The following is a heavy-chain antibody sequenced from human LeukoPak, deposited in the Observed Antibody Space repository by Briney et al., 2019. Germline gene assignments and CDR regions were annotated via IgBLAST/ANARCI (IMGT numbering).Heavy chain of an antibody. CDR3: AKDPLWFGELSWAFDY. D-gene: IGHD3-10*01. Sequence: PGGSLRLSCAASEFTFSSYAMSWVRQAPGKGLEWVSAISGSGGSTYYADSVKGRFTISRDNSKNTLYLQMNSLRAEDTAVYYCAKDPLWFGELSWAFDYWGQGTLVTVSS. V-gene: IGHV3-23*01. J-gene: IGHJ4*02. CDR2: ISGSGGST. CDR1: EFTFSSYA.